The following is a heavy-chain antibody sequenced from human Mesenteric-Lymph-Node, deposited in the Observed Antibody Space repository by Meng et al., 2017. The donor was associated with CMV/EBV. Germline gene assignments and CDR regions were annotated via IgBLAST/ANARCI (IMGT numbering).Heavy chain of an antibody. D-gene: IGHD2-2*01. CDR1: GGTLRIFA. CDR3: ARERGYCGSSQCPFDF. J-gene: IGHJ4*02. CDR2: IIPMFDTA. Sequence: GGTLRIFAFSWVRQAPGQGLEWMGGIIPMFDTADYAQKFQNRVTITADESTSTVYMDLTSLRSDDSAVYYCARERGYCGSSQCPFDFWGQGTLVTVSS. V-gene: IGHV1-69*01.